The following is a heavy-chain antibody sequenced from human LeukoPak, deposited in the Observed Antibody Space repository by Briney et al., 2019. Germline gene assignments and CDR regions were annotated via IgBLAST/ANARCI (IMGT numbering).Heavy chain of an antibody. J-gene: IGHJ4*02. V-gene: IGHV3-7*01. CDR1: GFMFSGYW. CDR3: ARRVNGAWYD. D-gene: IGHD6-19*01. Sequence: GGSLRLSCAASGFMFSGYWMTWVRQAPGKGLDWVAIINQDGNEKNYVDSVKGRFTVSRDNAKNSLYLQLNSLRVEDTALYYCARRVNGAWYDWGQGTLVTVSS. CDR2: INQDGNEK.